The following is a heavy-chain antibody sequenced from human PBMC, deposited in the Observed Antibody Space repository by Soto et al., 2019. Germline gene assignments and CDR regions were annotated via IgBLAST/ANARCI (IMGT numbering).Heavy chain of an antibody. J-gene: IGHJ1*01. CDR2: IFYSGDT. Sequence: VQLQGSGPGLVKPSQTLSLTCTVAGASVNTGDYSWSYIRQSPGKGLEWLGYIFYSGDTYYNPSLKSRATISLHTSRTQISLTLSSVTDADTAVYCCVGTGTTDDFWGQGTLVTVSS. CDR3: VGTGTTDDF. D-gene: IGHD1-7*01. CDR1: GASVNTGDYS. V-gene: IGHV4-30-4*01.